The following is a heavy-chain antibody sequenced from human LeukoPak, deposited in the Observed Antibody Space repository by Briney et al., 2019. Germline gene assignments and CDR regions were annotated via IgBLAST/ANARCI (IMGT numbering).Heavy chain of an antibody. V-gene: IGHV1-69*13. CDR1: GGTFSSYA. D-gene: IGHD6-19*01. CDR3: ARGGYSSGREGDY. J-gene: IGHJ4*02. CDR2: IIPIFGTA. Sequence: SVKVSCKASGGTFSSYAISWVRQAPGQGLEWMGGIIPIFGTANYAQKFQGRVTITADESTSTAYMELSSLRSEDTAVYYCARGGYSSGREGDYWGQGTLVTVSS.